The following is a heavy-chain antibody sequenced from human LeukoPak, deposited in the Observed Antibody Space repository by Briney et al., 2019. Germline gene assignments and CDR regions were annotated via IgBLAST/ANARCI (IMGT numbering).Heavy chain of an antibody. CDR1: GFTFSSSA. CDR2: IWYDGSNK. D-gene: IGHD1-26*01. CDR3: AKDSSAYSGSYYDY. Sequence: GGSLRLSCGASGFTFSSSAMHWVRQGPGRGLEWVAVIWYDGSNKYYADSVKGRFTISRDNSKNTVYLQMNSLRAEDTAIYYCAKDSSAYSGSYYDYWGQGTLVTVSS. V-gene: IGHV3-33*06. J-gene: IGHJ4*02.